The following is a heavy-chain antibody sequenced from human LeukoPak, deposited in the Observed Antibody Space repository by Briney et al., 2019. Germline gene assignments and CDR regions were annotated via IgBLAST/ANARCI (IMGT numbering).Heavy chain of an antibody. CDR2: IKSKTAGGTT. CDR3: TTGESMVGTTIHVRWAD. D-gene: IGHD1-26*01. J-gene: IGHJ4*02. Sequence: GGSLRPSCAASGFILSDHYIDWVRQAPGKGLEWVGRIKSKTAGGTTDYAAPVKGRFTISRDDSKNTLYLEMNNLKTEDTAVYYCTTGESMVGTTIHVRWADWGQGTLVTVSS. CDR1: GFILSDHY. V-gene: IGHV3-15*01.